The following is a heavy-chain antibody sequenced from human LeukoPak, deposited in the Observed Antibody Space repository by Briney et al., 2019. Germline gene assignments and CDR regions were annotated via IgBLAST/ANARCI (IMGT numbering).Heavy chain of an antibody. V-gene: IGHV3-48*03. D-gene: IGHD3-10*01. Sequence: QPGGSLRLSCAASGFTFRSYEMNWVRQAPGKGLEWVSYISSSGSTIYYADSVKGRFTISRDNAKNSLYLQMNSLRAEDTAVYYCARDGFGECMDVWGKGTTVTISS. CDR3: ARDGFGECMDV. J-gene: IGHJ6*03. CDR1: GFTFRSYE. CDR2: ISSSGSTI.